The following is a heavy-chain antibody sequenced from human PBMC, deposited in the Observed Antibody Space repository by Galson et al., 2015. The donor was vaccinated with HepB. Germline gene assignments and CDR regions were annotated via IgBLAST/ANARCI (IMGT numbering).Heavy chain of an antibody. CDR3: ARDHLSSHSRVFDY. CDR1: GGSVSSGGYY. Sequence: LSLTCTVSGGSVSSGGYYWTWIRQHPGKGLEWIGYIYYSGSTSYNPSLKSRLTLSLDTSKSQFSLKLSSVTAADTAVYYCARDHLSSHSRVFDYWGQGILVTVSS. CDR2: IYYSGST. V-gene: IGHV4-31*03. J-gene: IGHJ4*02. D-gene: IGHD2-15*01.